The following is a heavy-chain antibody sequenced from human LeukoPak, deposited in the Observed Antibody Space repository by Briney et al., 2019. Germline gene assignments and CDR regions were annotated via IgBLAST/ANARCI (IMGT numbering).Heavy chain of an antibody. CDR1: GYTFTDYY. CDR3: ARAGSSWSIPPLGTNAFDI. J-gene: IGHJ3*02. V-gene: IGHV1-2*02. Sequence: ASVKVSCKASGYTFTDYYIHWVRQAPGQGLEWMGWINPNNDGTNYAQKFQDRVTMTRDTSIFTTYMELSRLKSDDTAVYYCARAGSSWSIPPLGTNAFDIWGQGTMVAVSS. CDR2: INPNNDGT. D-gene: IGHD6-13*01.